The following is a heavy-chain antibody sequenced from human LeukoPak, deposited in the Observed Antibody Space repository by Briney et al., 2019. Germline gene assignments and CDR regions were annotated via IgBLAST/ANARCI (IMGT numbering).Heavy chain of an antibody. CDR1: GGSISSSSYY. V-gene: IGHV4-39*07. CDR3: ARSDYNYDPIEF. CDR2: IYYSGST. D-gene: IGHD4-11*01. J-gene: IGHJ4*02. Sequence: SETLSLTCTVSGGSISSSSYYWGWIRQPPGKGLEWIGSIYYSGSTYYNPSLRSRVTISVHRSESRFSLSLNSMTPADTAIYYCARSDYNYDPIEFWGQGIPVTVSS.